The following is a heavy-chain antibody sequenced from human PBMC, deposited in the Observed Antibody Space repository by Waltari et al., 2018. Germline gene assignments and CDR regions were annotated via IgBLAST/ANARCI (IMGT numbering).Heavy chain of an antibody. CDR1: GFTFSNYW. V-gene: IGHV3-7*01. CDR2: IKQDGSES. Sequence: EVQLVESGGGLVQPGGSLRLSCAASGFTFSNYWMGWVRQAPGKELEWVANIKQDGSESHYVDSVKGRFTISRDNAQNLLYLQINSLRDEDTAVYYCSVSLNHWGQGTLVTVSS. J-gene: IGHJ5*02. CDR3: SVSLNH.